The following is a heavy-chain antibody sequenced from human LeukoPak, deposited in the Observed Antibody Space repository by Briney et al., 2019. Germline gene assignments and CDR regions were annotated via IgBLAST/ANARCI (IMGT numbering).Heavy chain of an antibody. J-gene: IGHJ4*02. Sequence: SETLSLTCTVSGGSISSSDYYWGWIHQPPGKVLEWIGSIYFSGSTYYNLSLKSRVTISVDTSKNQFSLKMSSVTAADTAVYYCARDFRDYGDYRYFDYWGQGILVTISS. D-gene: IGHD4-17*01. CDR2: IYFSGST. CDR3: ARDFRDYGDYRYFDY. CDR1: GGSISSSDYY. V-gene: IGHV4-39*07.